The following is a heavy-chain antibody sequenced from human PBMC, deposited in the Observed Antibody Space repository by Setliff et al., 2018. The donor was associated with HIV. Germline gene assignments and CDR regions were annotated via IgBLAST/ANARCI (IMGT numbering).Heavy chain of an antibody. V-gene: IGHV1-69*05. CDR2: IIPIFKSA. Sequence: SVKVSCKVSGDTFSNYGLDWVRQAPGQGLEWMGGIIPIFKSADYAQKFQGRVTITTDESTSTAYMDLSSLKSEDTAIYYCARTSGDAYNYEGAFDVWGQGTLVT. J-gene: IGHJ3*01. CDR1: GDTFSNYG. CDR3: ARTSGDAYNYEGAFDV. D-gene: IGHD5-12*01.